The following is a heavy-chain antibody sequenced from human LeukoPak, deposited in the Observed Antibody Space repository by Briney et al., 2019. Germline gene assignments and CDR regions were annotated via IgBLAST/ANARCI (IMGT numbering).Heavy chain of an antibody. J-gene: IGHJ6*03. V-gene: IGHV1-69*13. CDR3: ARVSSRAAAGPGYYYYYVDV. CDR1: GGTFSSYA. CDR2: IIPIFGTA. D-gene: IGHD6-13*01. Sequence: GASVKVSCKASGGTFSSYAISWVRQAPGQGLEWMGGIIPIFGTANYAQKFQGRVTITADESTSTAYMELSSLRSEDTAVYYCARVSSRAAAGPGYYYYYVDVWGKGTTVTVSS.